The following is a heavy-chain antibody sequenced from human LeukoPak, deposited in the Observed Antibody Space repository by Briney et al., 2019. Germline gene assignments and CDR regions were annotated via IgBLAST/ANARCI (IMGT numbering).Heavy chain of an antibody. D-gene: IGHD2-2*01. CDR3: AKDGYCSSTSCYYFDY. J-gene: IGHJ4*02. V-gene: IGHV3-30*02. CDR2: IGYDGSNK. CDR1: GFTFSSYG. Sequence: GGSLRLSCAASGFTFSSYGMHWVRQAPGKGLEWVAFIGYDGSNKYNADSAKGRFTISRDNSKNTLYLQMNSLRAEDTAVYYCAKDGYCSSTSCYYFDYWGQGTLVTVSS.